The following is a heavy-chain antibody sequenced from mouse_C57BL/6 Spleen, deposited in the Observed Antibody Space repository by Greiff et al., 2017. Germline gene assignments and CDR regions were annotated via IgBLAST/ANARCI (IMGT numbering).Heavy chain of an antibody. J-gene: IGHJ4*01. CDR1: GFTFSDYG. Sequence: VQLKESGGGLVKPGGSLKLSCAASGFTFSDYGMHWVRQAPEKGLEWVAYISSGSSTIYYADTVKGRFTISRDNAKNTLFLQMTSLRSEDTAMYYCEKHRAVVAKDYAMDYWGQGTSVTVSS. D-gene: IGHD1-1*01. CDR3: EKHRAVVAKDYAMDY. V-gene: IGHV5-17*01. CDR2: ISSGSSTI.